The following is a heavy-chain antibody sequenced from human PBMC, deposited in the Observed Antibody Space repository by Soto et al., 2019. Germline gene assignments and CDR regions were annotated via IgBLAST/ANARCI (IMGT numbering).Heavy chain of an antibody. CDR2: TYYRSKWYS. CDR3: ARGEQYSGRIFDY. J-gene: IGHJ4*02. D-gene: IGHD1-26*01. V-gene: IGHV6-1*01. Sequence: QTLSLTCVISGDSVSSNSAAWNLIRQSPSRGLEWLGRTYYRSKWYSDYAASVESRITVNPDTSKNHFSLQLNSVTPEDTAVYYCARGEQYSGRIFDYWGQGTLVTVSS. CDR1: GDSVSSNSAA.